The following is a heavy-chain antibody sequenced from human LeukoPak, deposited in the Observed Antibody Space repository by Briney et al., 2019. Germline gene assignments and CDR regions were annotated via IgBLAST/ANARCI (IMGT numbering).Heavy chain of an antibody. J-gene: IGHJ5*02. D-gene: IGHD3-10*01. V-gene: IGHV1-24*01. CDR3: ATVLPLYGSGANWFDP. Sequence: ASVKVSCKVSGYTLTELSMHWVGQAPGKGLEGMGGFDPEDGETIYAQKFQGRVTMTEDTSTDTAYMELSSLRSEDTAVYYYATVLPLYGSGANWFDPWGQGTLVTVSS. CDR2: FDPEDGET. CDR1: GYTLTELS.